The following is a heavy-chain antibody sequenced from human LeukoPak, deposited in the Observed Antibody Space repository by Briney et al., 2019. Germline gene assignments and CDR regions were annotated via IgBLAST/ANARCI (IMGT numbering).Heavy chain of an antibody. CDR1: GFTFSSYG. D-gene: IGHD4-17*01. CDR3: AKKDYGDYNDRLFDY. J-gene: IGHJ4*02. V-gene: IGHV3-30*02. Sequence: PGGSLRLSCAASGFTFSSYGMHWVRQAPGKGLEWVAFIRYDGSNKYYADSVKGRFTISRDNSKNTLYLQMNSLRAEDTAVYYCAKKDYGDYNDRLFDYWGQGTLVTVSS. CDR2: IRYDGSNK.